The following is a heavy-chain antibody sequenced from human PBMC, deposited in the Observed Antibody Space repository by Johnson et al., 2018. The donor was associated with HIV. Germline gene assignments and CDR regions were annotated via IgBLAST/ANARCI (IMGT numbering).Heavy chain of an antibody. Sequence: EVQLVESGGGLVKPGGSLRLSCTASGFTFSNSYMNWVRQAPGKGLEWVSGINWNGENIGSADSVKGRCTVSRDNAKDSLFLEMNSLRVEDTAFYYCARAMYDYESSGNYYGGFDIWGQGTMVSVFS. CDR3: ARAMYDYESSGNYYGGFDI. J-gene: IGHJ3*02. CDR1: GFTFSNSY. CDR2: INWNGENI. V-gene: IGHV3-20*04. D-gene: IGHD3-22*01.